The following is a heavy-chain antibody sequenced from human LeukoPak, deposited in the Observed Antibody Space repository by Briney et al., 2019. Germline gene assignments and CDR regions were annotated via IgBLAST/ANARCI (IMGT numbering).Heavy chain of an antibody. CDR2: ISTSSSYI. CDR3: ARVLGYYYDSRGHDY. V-gene: IGHV3-21*01. D-gene: IGHD3-22*01. Sequence: PGGSLRLSCAASGFTFSRYGIHWVRQAPGKGLEWVSSISTSSSYIYYADSVKGRFTISRDNAKNSLYLQMNSLRGEDTAVYYCARVLGYYYDSRGHDYWGQGTLVTVSS. J-gene: IGHJ4*02. CDR1: GFTFSRYG.